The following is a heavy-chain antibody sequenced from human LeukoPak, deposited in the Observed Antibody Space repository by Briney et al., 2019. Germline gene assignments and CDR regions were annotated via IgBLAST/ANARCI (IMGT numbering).Heavy chain of an antibody. CDR1: GYTFTTYD. CDR2: MNPNSGYT. CDR3: ARVAGSIDY. D-gene: IGHD6-19*01. Sequence: VASVKVSCKASGYTFTTYDINLVRQATGQGLEWMGWMNPNSGYTGYAQKFQGRVTITRDTSISTAYMELSSLRSEDTAVYYCARVAGSIDYWGQGTLVTVSS. J-gene: IGHJ4*02. V-gene: IGHV1-8*03.